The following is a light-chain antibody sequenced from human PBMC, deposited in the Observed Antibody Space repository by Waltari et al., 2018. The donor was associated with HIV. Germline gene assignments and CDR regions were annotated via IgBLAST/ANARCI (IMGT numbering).Light chain of an antibody. Sequence: QSVLTQPPSVSGAPGQSVTISCSGSASNIGTNYDVNWYQQFPGAAPKLLIFGDYNRPSGVPDRFSGSKSGTSASRAITGLQPEDEADYYCQSYDVALGGFYLFGTGTTVTVL. CDR1: ASNIGTNYD. J-gene: IGLJ1*01. CDR2: GDY. V-gene: IGLV1-40*01. CDR3: QSYDVALGGFYL.